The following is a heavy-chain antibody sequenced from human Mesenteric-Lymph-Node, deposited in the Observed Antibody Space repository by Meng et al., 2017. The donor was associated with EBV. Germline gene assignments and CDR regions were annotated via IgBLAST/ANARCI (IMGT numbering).Heavy chain of an antibody. J-gene: IGHJ4*02. V-gene: IGHV4-4*02. CDR2: IFPTGGT. CDR1: AVSISSSNW. D-gene: IGHD3-22*01. Sequence: VHLTCSCSALGSPSGTRSLTSVVSAVSISSSNWCTWVRQPPGKGLEWIGEIFPTGGTNYNPSLKSRLTISVDKSKNQFSLKLSSVTAADTAVYYCAREGEVGYYESSGYYYWGQGTLVTVSS. CDR3: AREGEVGYYESSGYYY.